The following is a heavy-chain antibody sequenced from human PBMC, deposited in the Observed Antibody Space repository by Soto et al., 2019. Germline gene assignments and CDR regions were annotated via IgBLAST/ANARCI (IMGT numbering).Heavy chain of an antibody. J-gene: IGHJ6*02. V-gene: IGHV3-11*01. D-gene: IGHD1-26*01. CDR3: AREGVGGRYAIEV. Sequence: QVQLVESGGGLVKPGVSLRLSCAASGFTFSDYYMYWIRQAPGKGLAWVSYFSSDATTRYSADFVKGRFTISRDNAKNSLYLQMNSVRAEDTAVYYCAREGVGGRYAIEVWGQGPTVTVSS. CDR1: GFTFSDYY. CDR2: FSSDATTR.